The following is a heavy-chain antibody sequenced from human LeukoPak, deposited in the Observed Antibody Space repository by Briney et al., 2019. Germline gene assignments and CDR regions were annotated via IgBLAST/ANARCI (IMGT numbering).Heavy chain of an antibody. CDR3: ASGRYYDSSGYLATYYFDY. CDR2: IIHSGST. V-gene: IGHV4-34*12. Sequence: SETLSLTCAIYGGSFTGYYWSWIRQPPGKGLEWIGEIIHSGSTNYNPSLKSRVTISVDTSKNQFSLKLSSVTAADTAVYYCASGRYYDSSGYLATYYFDYWGQGTLVTVSS. D-gene: IGHD3-22*01. J-gene: IGHJ4*02. CDR1: GGSFTGYY.